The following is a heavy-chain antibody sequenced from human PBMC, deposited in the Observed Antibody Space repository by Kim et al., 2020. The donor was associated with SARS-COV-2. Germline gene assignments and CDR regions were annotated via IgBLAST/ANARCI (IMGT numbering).Heavy chain of an antibody. Sequence: SETLSLTCTVSGGSISSYYWSWIRQPPGKGLEWIGYIYYSGSTNYNPSLKSRVTISVDTSKNQFSLKLSSVTAADTAVYYCARERRNYCSSTSCYGPVGYYYGMDVWGQGTTVTVSS. V-gene: IGHV4-59*01. CDR1: GGSISSYY. CDR3: ARERRNYCSSTSCYGPVGYYYGMDV. D-gene: IGHD2-2*01. CDR2: IYYSGST. J-gene: IGHJ6*02.